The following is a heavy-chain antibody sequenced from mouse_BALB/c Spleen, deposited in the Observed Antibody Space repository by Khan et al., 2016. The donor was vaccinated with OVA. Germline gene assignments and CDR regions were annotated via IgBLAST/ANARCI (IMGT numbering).Heavy chain of an antibody. V-gene: IGHV3-2*02. CDR1: GYSITSDYA. J-gene: IGHJ2*01. D-gene: IGHD1-1*01. Sequence: EVQLQESGPGLVKPSQSLSLTCTVTGYSITSDYAWNWIRQFPGNKLEWMGYISYSGRTSYNPSLNSRISITRDTSKNQYFLQLNSVTPKDTATYYCARSVTITTVVAPDFDYWGQGTTLTVSS. CDR2: ISYSGRT. CDR3: ARSVTITTVVAPDFDY.